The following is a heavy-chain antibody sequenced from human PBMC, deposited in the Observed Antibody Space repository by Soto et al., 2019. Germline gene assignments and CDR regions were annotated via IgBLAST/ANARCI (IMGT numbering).Heavy chain of an antibody. J-gene: IGHJ6*02. Sequence: AAVKVSCKASGYTFTGYYMHWVRQAPGQGLEWMGWINPNSGGTNYAQKFQGWVTMTRDTSISTAYMKLSRLRSYDTAVYYCASGFNDSAIEYYYYGMDFCGQGTPVSDSS. CDR3: ASGFNDSAIEYYYYGMDF. CDR1: GYTFTGYY. CDR2: INPNSGGT. V-gene: IGHV1-2*04. D-gene: IGHD5-18*01.